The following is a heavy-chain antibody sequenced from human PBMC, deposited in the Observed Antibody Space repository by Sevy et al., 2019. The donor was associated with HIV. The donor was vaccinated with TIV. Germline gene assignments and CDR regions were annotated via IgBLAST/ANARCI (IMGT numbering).Heavy chain of an antibody. CDR1: GFTFSSYS. Sequence: GGSLRLSCAASGFTFSSYSMNWVRQAPGKGLEWVSSISSSSSYIYYADSVKGRFTISRDNAKNSLYLQMNSLRAEDTAMYYCARDPSGSYDNDAFDIWGQGTMVTVSS. J-gene: IGHJ3*02. V-gene: IGHV3-21*01. CDR3: ARDPSGSYDNDAFDI. CDR2: ISSSSSYI. D-gene: IGHD1-26*01.